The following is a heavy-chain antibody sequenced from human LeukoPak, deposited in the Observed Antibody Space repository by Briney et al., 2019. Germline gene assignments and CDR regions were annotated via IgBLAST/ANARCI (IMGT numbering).Heavy chain of an antibody. CDR1: GFTFSSSA. CDR2: ISGSGGTT. J-gene: IGHJ4*02. CDR3: AKGSGYDYPGFDY. Sequence: GGSLRLSCAASGFTFSSSAMSWVRQVPGKGLEWVSGISGSGGTTYYADSVKGRFTISRDNSKNTLSLQMNSLRAEDTAVYYCAKGSGYDYPGFDYWGQGTLVTVSS. V-gene: IGHV3-23*01. D-gene: IGHD3-22*01.